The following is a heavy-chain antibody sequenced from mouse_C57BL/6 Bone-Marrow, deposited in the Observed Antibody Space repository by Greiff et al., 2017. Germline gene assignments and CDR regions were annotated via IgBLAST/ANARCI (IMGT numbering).Heavy chain of an antibody. CDR2: IHPSDSDT. D-gene: IGHD2-1*01. V-gene: IGHV1-74*01. CDR1: GYTFTSYW. Sequence: QVQLQQPGAELVKPGASVKVSCKASGYTFTSYWMHWVKQRPGQGLEWIGRIHPSDSDTNYNQKFKGKATLTVDKSSSTAYMQLSSLTSEDSAVXYGAINCRIYYGSYGYAMDYWGQGTSVTVSS. CDR3: AINCRIYYGSYGYAMDY. J-gene: IGHJ4*01.